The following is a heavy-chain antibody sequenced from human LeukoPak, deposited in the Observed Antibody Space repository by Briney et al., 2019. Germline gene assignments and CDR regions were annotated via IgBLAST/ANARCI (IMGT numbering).Heavy chain of an antibody. CDR2: IYYSGST. V-gene: IGHV4-59*01. CDR1: GGSISSYY. J-gene: IGHJ6*02. D-gene: IGHD6-6*01. Sequence: SETLSLTCTVSGGSISSYYWSWIRQPPGKGLEWIGYIYYSGSTNYNPSLKRRGTISVDTSKNQFSLKLSSVTAADPAVYYCARVNSSSSSSYLNTYYYYGMDVWGQGTTVTVSS. CDR3: ARVNSSSSSSYLNTYYYYGMDV.